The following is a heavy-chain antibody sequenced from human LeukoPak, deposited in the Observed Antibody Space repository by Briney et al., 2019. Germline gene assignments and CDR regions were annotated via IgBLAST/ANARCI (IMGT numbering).Heavy chain of an antibody. D-gene: IGHD3-3*02. CDR2: INPNSGAT. V-gene: IGHV1-2*02. Sequence: GASVKVSCKASGYTFTGHYMHRVRQAPGQGLEWMGWINPNSGATNYAQKFQGRVTMTRDTSISTAYMELRRLRSDDTAVYYCARGIRVPYYFDYWGRGTLVTVSS. CDR1: GYTFTGHY. CDR3: ARGIRVPYYFDY. J-gene: IGHJ4*02.